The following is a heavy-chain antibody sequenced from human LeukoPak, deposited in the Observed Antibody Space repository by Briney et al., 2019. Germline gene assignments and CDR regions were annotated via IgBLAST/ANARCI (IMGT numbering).Heavy chain of an antibody. D-gene: IGHD2-15*01. V-gene: IGHV4-59*12. CDR3: ARGGWKKRPYCSGGRCYLHDAIDI. CDR1: GGSISSYY. J-gene: IGHJ3*02. Sequence: SETLSLTCTVSGGSISSYYWSWIRQPPGKGLEWGGYIYYSGSTYYNPSLKSRVTISVDTSKSQFSLKLSSVTAADTDVYYCARGGWKKRPYCSGGRCYLHDAIDIWGQGTMVTVSS. CDR2: IYYSGST.